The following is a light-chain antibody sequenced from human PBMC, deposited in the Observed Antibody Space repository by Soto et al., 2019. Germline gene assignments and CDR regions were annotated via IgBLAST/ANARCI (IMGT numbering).Light chain of an antibody. CDR3: QKYESLFT. CDR1: QDIRKY. Sequence: DIQMTQSPSSLSASVGDRVTITCQASQDIRKYLNWYQQKPGKAPKLLIYDASTLETGVPPRFSGSGSGTDFSLTINRLQPEDFATYYCQKYESLFTFGRGTKVDIK. V-gene: IGKV1-33*01. J-gene: IGKJ3*01. CDR2: DAS.